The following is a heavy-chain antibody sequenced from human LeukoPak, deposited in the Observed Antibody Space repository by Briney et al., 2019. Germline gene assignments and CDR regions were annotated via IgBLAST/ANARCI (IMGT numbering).Heavy chain of an antibody. V-gene: IGHV3-23*01. CDR1: GFTFSSYA. D-gene: IGHD3-16*01. Sequence: PGGSLRLSCAASGFTFSSYAMSWVRQAPGKGLELVSAISGSGGSTYYADSVKGRFTISRDNSKNTLYLQMNSLRAEDTAVYYCAKVPYDYVWGSYGYFDYWGQGTLVTVSS. CDR2: ISGSGGST. J-gene: IGHJ4*02. CDR3: AKVPYDYVWGSYGYFDY.